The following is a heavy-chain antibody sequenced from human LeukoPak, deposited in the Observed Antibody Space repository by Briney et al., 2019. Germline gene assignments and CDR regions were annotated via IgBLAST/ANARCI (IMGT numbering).Heavy chain of an antibody. CDR2: ISYDGTYK. J-gene: IGHJ6*03. CDR1: RFTFSSYA. D-gene: IGHD3-3*02. CDR3: ATLSKPFWSGYPDYYYHMDV. V-gene: IGHV3-30*04. Sequence: GGSLRLSCVASRFTFSSYAMHWVRQAPGKGLDWVAVISYDGTYKYYADSVKGRFTISRDNSKNTLDLQMNSLRAEDTAVYYCATLSKPFWSGYPDYYYHMDVWGKGTTVTVSS.